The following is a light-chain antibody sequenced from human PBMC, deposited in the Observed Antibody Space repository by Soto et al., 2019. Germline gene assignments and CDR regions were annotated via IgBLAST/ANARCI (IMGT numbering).Light chain of an antibody. CDR3: PQYKNWPWT. CDR2: GAS. V-gene: IGKV3-15*01. CDR1: QSVSSS. Sequence: EIVMTQSPATLSVSPGERATLSCRTSQSVSSSLAWYQQKPGQAPSLLIYGASTRATVIPARFSGSGSGTAFTLTISSLQCEDCAVYYCPQYKNWPWTFAQGTKLDIK. J-gene: IGKJ1*01.